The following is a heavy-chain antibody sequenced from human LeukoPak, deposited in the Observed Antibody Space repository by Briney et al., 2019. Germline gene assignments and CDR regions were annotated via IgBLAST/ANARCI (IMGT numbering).Heavy chain of an antibody. V-gene: IGHV3-48*01. CDR3: ARLGSWGMDV. D-gene: IGHD6-6*01. CDR1: GFTFSSCS. J-gene: IGHJ6*02. Sequence: GGSLRLSCAASGFTFSSCSMNWVRQAPGKGLEWVSYISSSSSTICYADSVKGRFTISRDNAKNSLYLQMNSLRAEDTAVYYCARLGSWGMDVWGQGTTVTVSS. CDR2: ISSSSSTI.